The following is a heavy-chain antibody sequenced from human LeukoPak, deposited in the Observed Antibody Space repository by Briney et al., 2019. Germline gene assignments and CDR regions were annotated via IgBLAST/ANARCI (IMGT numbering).Heavy chain of an antibody. CDR1: GFTFSRYG. J-gene: IGHJ3*02. Sequence: PGGSLRLSCAASGFTFSRYGMAWVRQAPGKGLVWVSRISTDGSRTTYADSVKGRFTISRDNAKSTLYLQMNSLRAEDTAVYYCARESYCSGGSCYSGRAFDIWGQGTMVTVSS. CDR2: ISTDGSRT. CDR3: ARESYCSGGSCYSGRAFDI. D-gene: IGHD2-15*01. V-gene: IGHV3-74*01.